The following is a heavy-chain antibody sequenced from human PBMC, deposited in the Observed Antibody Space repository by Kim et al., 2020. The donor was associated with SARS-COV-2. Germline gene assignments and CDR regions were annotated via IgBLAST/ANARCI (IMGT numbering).Heavy chain of an antibody. V-gene: IGHV3-43*01. J-gene: IGHJ6*03. CDR3: AKDMYSSSFYMDV. D-gene: IGHD6-6*01. Sequence: YADSVKGRFTITRDNSKNSLYLQMNSLRTEDTALYYCAKDMYSSSFYMDVWGKGTTVTVSS.